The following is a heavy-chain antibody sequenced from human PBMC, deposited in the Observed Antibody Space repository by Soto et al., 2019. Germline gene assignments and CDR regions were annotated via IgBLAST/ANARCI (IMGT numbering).Heavy chain of an antibody. CDR1: GFTFSSYG. Sequence: ESGGGVVQPGRSLRLSCAASGFTFSSYGMHWVRQAPGKGLEWVAVIWYDGSNKYYADSVKGRFTISRDNSKNTLYLQMNSLRAEDTAVYYCARDASSIAARSSYYGMDVWGQGTTVTVSS. V-gene: IGHV3-33*01. CDR3: ARDASSIAARSSYYGMDV. D-gene: IGHD6-6*01. J-gene: IGHJ6*02. CDR2: IWYDGSNK.